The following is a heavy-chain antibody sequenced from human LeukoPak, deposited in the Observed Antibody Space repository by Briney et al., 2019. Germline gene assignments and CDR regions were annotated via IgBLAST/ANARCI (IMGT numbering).Heavy chain of an antibody. V-gene: IGHV1-2*02. D-gene: IGHD6-19*01. J-gene: IGHJ4*02. CDR3: ARDRSVAGLDY. CDR1: GYTFTGYY. Sequence: GASVKVSCKASGYTFTGYYMHWVRQAPGQGLEWMGWINPNSGGTNYAQKFQGRVTMTRDTSISTAYMELSSLRSEDAAVYYCARDRSVAGLDYWGQGTLVTVSS. CDR2: INPNSGGT.